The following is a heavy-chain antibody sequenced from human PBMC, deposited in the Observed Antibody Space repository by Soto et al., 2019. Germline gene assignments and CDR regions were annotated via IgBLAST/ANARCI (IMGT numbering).Heavy chain of an antibody. Sequence: PGGSLRLSCAASGCTFSSYAMHWVRQAPGKGLEWVAVISYDGSNKYYADSVKGRFTISRDNSKNTLYLQMNSLRAEDTAVYYCARAQLVVGAPKYYFDYWGQGTLVTVSS. V-gene: IGHV3-30-3*01. D-gene: IGHD1-26*01. CDR1: GCTFSSYA. CDR2: ISYDGSNK. J-gene: IGHJ4*02. CDR3: ARAQLVVGAPKYYFDY.